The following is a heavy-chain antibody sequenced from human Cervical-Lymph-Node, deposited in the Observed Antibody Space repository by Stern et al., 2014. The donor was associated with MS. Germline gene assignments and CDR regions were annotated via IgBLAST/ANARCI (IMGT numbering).Heavy chain of an antibody. CDR3: AHSSLSVGVSFDY. CDR1: GFSLTTIGEG. J-gene: IGHJ4*02. CDR2: IYWDDDR. Sequence: QVTLKESGPTLVKPTQTLTLTCRVSGFSLTTIGEGVGWIRQPPGKAPEWLALIYWDDDRRYSPSLKGRLTITKDTSKNLVVLKTTNMDPLDTGTYYCAHSSLSVGVSFDYWGQGTLITVSS. V-gene: IGHV2-5*02. D-gene: IGHD3-10*01.